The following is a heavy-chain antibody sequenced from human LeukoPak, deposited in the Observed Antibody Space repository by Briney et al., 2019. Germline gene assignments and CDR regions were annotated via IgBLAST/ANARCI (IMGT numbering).Heavy chain of an antibody. D-gene: IGHD1-26*01. V-gene: IGHV3-48*03. CDR2: ISSSGSTI. CDR1: GFTFSSYE. J-gene: IGHJ4*02. Sequence: PGGSLRLSCAASGFTFSSYEMNWVRQAPGKGLEWVSYISSSGSTIYYADSVKGRFTISRDNAKNSLYLQMNSLRAEDTAVYYCAREGGDSGSYFGVDYWGQGTLVTVSS. CDR3: AREGGDSGSYFGVDY.